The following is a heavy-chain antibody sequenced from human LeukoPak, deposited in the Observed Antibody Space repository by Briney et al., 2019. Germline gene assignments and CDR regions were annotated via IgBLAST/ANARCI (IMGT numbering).Heavy chain of an antibody. Sequence: PGGSLRLSCAASGFTVSSNYMSWVRQAPGKGLEWVSVIYSGGSTYYADSVKSRFTISRDNSKNTLYLQMNSLRAEDTAVYYCARDGKNYYDSSGYYVLWGQGTLVTVSS. CDR1: GFTVSSNY. CDR3: ARDGKNYYDSSGYYVL. CDR2: IYSGGST. J-gene: IGHJ4*02. V-gene: IGHV3-53*01. D-gene: IGHD3-22*01.